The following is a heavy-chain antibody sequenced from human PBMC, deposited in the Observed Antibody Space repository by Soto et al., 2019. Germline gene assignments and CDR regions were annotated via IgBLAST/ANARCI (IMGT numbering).Heavy chain of an antibody. D-gene: IGHD6-19*01. CDR3: ARDRAVSARGSFDY. Sequence: QVQLQESGPGLVEPSGTLSLTCAVSGGSVSSTNWWSWVRQPPGKGLEWIGEIYHSGSTYYNPSQKSRVTISVDKSKNQFSLRLSSVTAADTAVYFCARDRAVSARGSFDYWGQGTLVTVSS. J-gene: IGHJ4*02. V-gene: IGHV4-4*02. CDR1: GGSVSSTNW. CDR2: IYHSGST.